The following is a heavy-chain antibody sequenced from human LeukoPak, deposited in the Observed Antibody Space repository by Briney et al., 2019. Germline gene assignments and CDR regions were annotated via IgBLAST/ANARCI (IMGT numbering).Heavy chain of an antibody. Sequence: SETLSLTCSVSGGSISSYYWSWIRQPAGKGREWIGRIYTTGNTDYNPSLKSRVTMSVDTSKNQFSLKLSSVTAADTAVYFCARSQASGSPFDYWGQGTLVTVSS. CDR2: IYTTGNT. CDR1: GGSISSYY. D-gene: IGHD3-10*01. CDR3: ARSQASGSPFDY. J-gene: IGHJ4*02. V-gene: IGHV4-4*07.